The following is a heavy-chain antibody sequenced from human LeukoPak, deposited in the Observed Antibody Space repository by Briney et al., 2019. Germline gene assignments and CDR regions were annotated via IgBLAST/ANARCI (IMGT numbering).Heavy chain of an antibody. Sequence: SETLSLTCTVSGGSISSYYWSWIRQPAGKGPEWIGRIYTSGSTNYNPSLKSRVTMSVDTSKNQFSLKLSSVTAADTAVYYCARDPLTYYYDSSGFSWGQGTLVTVSS. J-gene: IGHJ4*02. V-gene: IGHV4-4*07. CDR1: GGSISSYY. CDR3: ARDPLTYYYDSSGFS. CDR2: IYTSGST. D-gene: IGHD3-22*01.